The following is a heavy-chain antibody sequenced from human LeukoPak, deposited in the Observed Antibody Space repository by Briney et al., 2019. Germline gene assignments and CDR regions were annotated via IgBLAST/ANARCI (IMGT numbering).Heavy chain of an antibody. J-gene: IGHJ4*02. Sequence: GGSLRLSGVASGFIFSSYSMNWVRKAPGKGLEWISHIRSSGSTMYYADSVKGRFTISRDNAKNSLYLQMNSLRDEDTAVYYCARSASTFYDQTDWGQGTLVTVSS. CDR2: IRSSGSTM. CDR3: ARSASTFYDQTD. CDR1: GFIFSSYS. V-gene: IGHV3-48*02. D-gene: IGHD3-3*01.